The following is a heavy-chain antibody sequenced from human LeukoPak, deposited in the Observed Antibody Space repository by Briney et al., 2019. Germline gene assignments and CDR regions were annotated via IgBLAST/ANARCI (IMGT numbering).Heavy chain of an antibody. J-gene: IGHJ3*02. CDR1: GFTFSSYW. V-gene: IGHV3-9*01. D-gene: IGHD3-22*01. Sequence: PGGSLRLSCAASGFTFSSYWMHWVRQAPGKGLEWVSGISWKSGSIAYTDSVQGRFTISRDNAKNSLYLQMNSLRPEDTALYYCAKGLVVVITHPFDIWGQGTMVTVSS. CDR2: ISWKSGSI. CDR3: AKGLVVVITHPFDI.